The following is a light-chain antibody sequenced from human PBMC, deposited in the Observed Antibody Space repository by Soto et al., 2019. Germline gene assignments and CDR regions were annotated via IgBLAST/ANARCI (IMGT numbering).Light chain of an antibody. CDR2: AAS. CDR1: QSVSSNY. J-gene: IGKJ1*01. V-gene: IGKV3-20*01. Sequence: IVLTQSPGTRSWTPGDRATPSCRASQSVSSNYLGWYQQKPGQAPRPLIYAASSRATGIPDRFSGSGSGTEFTLTISSLQSEDFAAYYCQQYNNWLPWTFSQGTKVDIK. CDR3: QQYNNWLPWT.